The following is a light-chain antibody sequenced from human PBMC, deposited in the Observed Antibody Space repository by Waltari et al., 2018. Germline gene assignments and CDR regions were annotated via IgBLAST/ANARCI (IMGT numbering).Light chain of an antibody. Sequence: DIQMTQSPSSLSASVGDRVTITCRASDNIDNHLNWYQQKTGKAPKRLLYGTSILQGGVSSRFSGSGSATDFTLTISSLQPEDFATYYCQQSYSVPWTCGQGTKVEMK. V-gene: IGKV1-39*01. CDR1: DNIDNH. CDR3: QQSYSVPWT. J-gene: IGKJ1*01. CDR2: GTS.